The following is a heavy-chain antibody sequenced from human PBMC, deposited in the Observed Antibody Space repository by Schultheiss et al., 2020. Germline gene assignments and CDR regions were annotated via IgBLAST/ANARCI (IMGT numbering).Heavy chain of an antibody. CDR2: TSGSGGST. J-gene: IGHJ6*03. CDR1: GFTFSSYA. D-gene: IGHD3-3*01. CDR3: ANSGFGVVTDIAYYYMDV. Sequence: GGSLRLSCAASGFTFSSYAMSWVRQAPGKGLEWVSATSGSGGSTYYADSVKGRFTISRDNSKNTLYLQMNSLRAEDTAVYYCANSGFGVVTDIAYYYMDVCGKETTVTVSS. V-gene: IGHV3-23*01.